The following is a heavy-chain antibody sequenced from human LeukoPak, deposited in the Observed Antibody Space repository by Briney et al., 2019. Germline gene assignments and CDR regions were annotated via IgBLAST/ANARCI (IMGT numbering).Heavy chain of an antibody. CDR3: ASWRNGRVRY. J-gene: IGHJ4*02. Sequence: PSETLSLTCTVSGGPISSYYWSWIRQPPGKGLEWIGEINHSGSTNYNPSLKSRVTISVDTSKNQFSLKLSSVTAADTAVYYCASWRNGRVRYWGQGTLVTVSS. CDR1: GGPISSYY. V-gene: IGHV4-34*01. CDR2: INHSGST. D-gene: IGHD2-8*01.